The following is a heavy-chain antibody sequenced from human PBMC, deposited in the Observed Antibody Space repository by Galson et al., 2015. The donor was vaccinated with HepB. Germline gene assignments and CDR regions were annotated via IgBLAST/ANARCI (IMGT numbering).Heavy chain of an antibody. CDR2: IYSSGKT. CDR3: ARGVVVSWFDP. Sequence: SLRLSCAVSGFSVSNHYILWVRQAPVRGLEWVSIIYSSGKTHYADSVKGRFAISRDTSKNTVFLQMDDMRADDTGVYYCARGVVVSWFDPWGPGTPVIVTS. V-gene: IGHV3-66*01. J-gene: IGHJ5*02. D-gene: IGHD2-21*01. CDR1: GFSVSNHY.